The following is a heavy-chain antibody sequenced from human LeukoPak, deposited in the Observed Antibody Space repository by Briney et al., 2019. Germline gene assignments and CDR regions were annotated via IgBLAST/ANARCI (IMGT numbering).Heavy chain of an antibody. D-gene: IGHD3-10*01. V-gene: IGHV7-4-1*02. J-gene: IGHJ5*02. Sequence: GASVKVSCKASGYTFTSYAMNWVRQAPGQGLEWMGWINTNTGNPTYAQGFTGRFVFSLDTSVSTAYLQISSLKAEYTAVYYCARDRYYYGSGSQNWFDPWGQGTLVTVSS. CDR1: GYTFTSYA. CDR3: ARDRYYYGSGSQNWFDP. CDR2: INTNTGNP.